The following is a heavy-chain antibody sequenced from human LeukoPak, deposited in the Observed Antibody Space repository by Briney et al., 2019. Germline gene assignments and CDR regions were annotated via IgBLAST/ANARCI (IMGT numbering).Heavy chain of an antibody. CDR3: ARGEALNPFDY. V-gene: IGHV1-2*02. CDR2: INPNSGGT. Sequence: ASVKVSCKASGYTFTGYYMHWVRQAPGQGLEWMGSINPNSGGTNYAQKFQCRVTMTRDASISTAYMELSRLRSDDTAVYYCARGEALNPFDYWGQGTLVTVSS. D-gene: IGHD1-26*01. CDR1: GYTFTGYY. J-gene: IGHJ4*02.